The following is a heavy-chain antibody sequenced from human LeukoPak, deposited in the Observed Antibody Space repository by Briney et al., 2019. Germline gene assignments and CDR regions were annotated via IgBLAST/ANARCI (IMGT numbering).Heavy chain of an antibody. CDR2: INHSGST. J-gene: IGHJ2*01. CDR1: GGSFNTYY. Sequence: SETLSLTCAVYGGSFNTYYWSWIRQPPGKGLEWIGEINHSGSTNYNPSLKSRVTISVDTSKNLFSLKLSSVTAADTAVYYCATHDYGDYGWYFDLWGRGTLVTVSS. D-gene: IGHD4-17*01. CDR3: ATHDYGDYGWYFDL. V-gene: IGHV4-34*01.